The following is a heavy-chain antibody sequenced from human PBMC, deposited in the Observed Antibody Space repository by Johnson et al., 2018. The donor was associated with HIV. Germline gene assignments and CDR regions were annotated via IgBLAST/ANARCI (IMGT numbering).Heavy chain of an antibody. D-gene: IGHD3-10*01. Sequence: VQLVESGGGVVQPGGSLRLSCAASGLTFSNYAMSWVRQGPGKGLEWVSAIGASGGLTFYADSVKGRFTISRDNAKNSLSLQMNSLRAEDTAVYYCARAPEVRGVDAFDVWGQGTMVTVSS. CDR1: GLTFSNYA. CDR3: ARAPEVRGVDAFDV. J-gene: IGHJ3*01. CDR2: IGASGGLT. V-gene: IGHV3-23*04.